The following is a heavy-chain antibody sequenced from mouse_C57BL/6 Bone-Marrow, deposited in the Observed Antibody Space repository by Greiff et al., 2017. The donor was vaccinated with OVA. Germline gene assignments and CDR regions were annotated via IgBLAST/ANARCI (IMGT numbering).Heavy chain of an antibody. CDR3: AVYLVFSWFAY. Sequence: QVQLQQSGAELVKPGASVKLSCKASGYTFTSYWMHWVKQRPGQGLEWIGMIHPNSGSTNYNEKFKSKATLTVDKSSSTAYMQLSSLTSEDSAVYYCAVYLVFSWFAYWGQVTLVTVSA. J-gene: IGHJ3*01. CDR1: GYTFTSYW. V-gene: IGHV1-64*01. CDR2: IHPNSGST. D-gene: IGHD5-5*01.